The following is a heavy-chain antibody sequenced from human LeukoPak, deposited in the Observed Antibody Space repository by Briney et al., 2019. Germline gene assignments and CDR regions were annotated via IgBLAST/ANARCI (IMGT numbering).Heavy chain of an antibody. CDR2: INHNGST. CDR3: ARASSYIVVVPAAPTSGFDP. D-gene: IGHD2-2*01. Sequence: SETLSLTCTVSGGSINNYYWSWIRQPPGKGLEWIGEINHNGSTNYNPSLKSRVTISVDTSKNQFSLKLSSVTAADTAVYYCARASSYIVVVPAAPTSGFDPWGQGTLVTVSS. J-gene: IGHJ5*02. V-gene: IGHV4-34*01. CDR1: GGSINNYY.